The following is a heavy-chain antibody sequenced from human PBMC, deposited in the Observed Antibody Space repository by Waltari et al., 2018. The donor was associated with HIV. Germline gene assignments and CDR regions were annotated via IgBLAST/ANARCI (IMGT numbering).Heavy chain of an antibody. Sequence: EVPLMEAGVGLVQPGGSLSIYCAASGCTFSSFCVSWFRQATGKGLEWVSAISGSGGSTHYADSVKGRFTISRDNSKSTLYLQMNSLRAEDTAVYYCAKDLRIAATNTWGQGTLVTVSS. D-gene: IGHD6-13*01. V-gene: IGHV3-23*01. CDR3: AKDLRIAATNT. CDR2: ISGSGGST. J-gene: IGHJ5*02. CDR1: GCTFSSFC.